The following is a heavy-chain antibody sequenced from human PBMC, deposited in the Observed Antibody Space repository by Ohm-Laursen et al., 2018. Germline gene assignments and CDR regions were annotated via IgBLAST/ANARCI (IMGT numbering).Heavy chain of an antibody. CDR3: AKDPSIAVAGTRGY. CDR2: ADSGGSAT. D-gene: IGHD6-19*01. Sequence: SLRLSCAASGFTFSTYPMHWVRQGPGKGVVWVSRADSGGSATSYADSVKGRFTISRDNSKNTLYLQMNSLRAEDTAVYYCAKDPSIAVAGTRGYWGQGTLVTVSS. CDR1: GFTFSTYP. V-gene: IGHV3-74*01. J-gene: IGHJ4*02.